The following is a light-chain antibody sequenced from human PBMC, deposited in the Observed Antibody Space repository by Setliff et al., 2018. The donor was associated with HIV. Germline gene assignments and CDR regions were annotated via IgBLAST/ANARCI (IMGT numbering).Light chain of an antibody. CDR3: QSYDKSLTGSAV. CDR2: DNT. J-gene: IGLJ1*01. Sequence: QSVLTQPPSVSGAPGQRVTMSCTGSSSNIGAGFDFHWYQHLPGKAPKLLIYDNTNRPSGVPDRFSGSKSGTSASLAITGLQAEDEADYYCQSYDKSLTGSAVFGTGTKVTVL. V-gene: IGLV1-40*01. CDR1: SSNIGAGFD.